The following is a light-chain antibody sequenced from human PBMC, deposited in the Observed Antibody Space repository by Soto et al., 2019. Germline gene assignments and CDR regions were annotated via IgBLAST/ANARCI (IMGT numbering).Light chain of an antibody. CDR3: QQYNSFPWT. CDR1: QSISSW. CDR2: KAY. V-gene: IGKV1-5*03. Sequence: DIQMTQSPSTLSTSVGDRVTITCRASQSISSWLAWYQQKPGKAPKLLIYKAYSLESGVPSRFSGSGSGTEFTLTISSVQPDDFATYHCQQYNSFPWTFGQGTKV. J-gene: IGKJ1*01.